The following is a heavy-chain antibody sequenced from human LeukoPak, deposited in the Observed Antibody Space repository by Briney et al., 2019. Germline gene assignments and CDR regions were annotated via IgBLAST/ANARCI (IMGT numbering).Heavy chain of an antibody. CDR3: ARHGGGTTLALDI. D-gene: IGHD1-7*01. CDR1: GGSISSYY. CDR2: IYYSGST. Sequence: SETLSLTCTVSGGSISSYYWSWIRQPPGKGLEWIGSIYYSGSTYYNPSLKSRATISVDTSKNQFSLKLSSVTVADTAVYHCARHGGGTTLALDIWGQGTMVTVSS. J-gene: IGHJ3*02. V-gene: IGHV4-39*01.